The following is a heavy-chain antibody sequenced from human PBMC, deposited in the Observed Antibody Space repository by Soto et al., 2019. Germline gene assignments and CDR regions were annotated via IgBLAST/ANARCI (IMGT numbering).Heavy chain of an antibody. D-gene: IGHD7-27*01. CDR3: ARGPSGDKVDY. J-gene: IGHJ4*02. Sequence: QVQLQESGPILVKPSQTLSLTCTVSGGSISSVYDCWSWIRQPPDKGLEWIGHIYNGGSTYNNPSLTSRLTISGAPSKNQFSLQLRCVSAADTAVYYCARGPSGDKVDYWGQGTLVTVSS. CDR2: IYNGGST. V-gene: IGHV4-30-4*01. CDR1: GGSISSVYDC.